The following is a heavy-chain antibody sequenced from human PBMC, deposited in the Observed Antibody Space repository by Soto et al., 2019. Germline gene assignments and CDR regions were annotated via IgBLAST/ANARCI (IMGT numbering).Heavy chain of an antibody. V-gene: IGHV3-11*01. CDR2: IDKKATFD. Sequence: QDRLVESGGGVVRPGGSLRLSCASSGFVFTDYYMTWIRQAPGKGLEWISYIDKKATFDYSADSVRGRFSISRDNANNSRFLQMNSLRVEDTAGYYCARFEMKGQLCSIDVWGKGTTVIVSS. D-gene: IGHD2-21*01. J-gene: IGHJ6*03. CDR3: ARFEMKGQLCSIDV. CDR1: GFVFTDYY.